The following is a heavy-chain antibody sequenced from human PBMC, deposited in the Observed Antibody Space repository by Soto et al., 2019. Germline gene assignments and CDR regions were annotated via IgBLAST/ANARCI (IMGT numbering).Heavy chain of an antibody. Sequence: QVQLVHSGAEVQKPGASVKVSCKASGYTFTSYYMHWVRQAPGQGPEWMGIINPSGGRTSYAQKFQGRVTMTRDTSTITGYMELSSLRPEDTAVYYCARAGVPAAAPHWFDPWGQGTLVTVSS. D-gene: IGHD2-2*01. CDR3: ARAGVPAAAPHWFDP. CDR2: INPSGGRT. J-gene: IGHJ5*02. V-gene: IGHV1-46*03. CDR1: GYTFTSYY.